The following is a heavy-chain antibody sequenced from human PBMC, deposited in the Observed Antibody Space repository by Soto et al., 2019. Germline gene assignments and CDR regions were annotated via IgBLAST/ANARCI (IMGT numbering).Heavy chain of an antibody. CDR3: TAHLGEFCFLEY. CDR1: GFSFSNAW. D-gene: IGHD3-16*01. V-gene: IGHV3-15*01. J-gene: IGHJ4*02. Sequence: EVQLVESGVDFVKPGGSLRVSCAVSGFSFSNAWMSWVRQAPGKGLEWVGRIKSRADGGTTDYTAPVKGRFTISRDDSSTPVFLQLNRMNSEDTGVYYCTAHLGEFCFLEYWGQGRLVTVS. CDR2: IKSRADGGTT.